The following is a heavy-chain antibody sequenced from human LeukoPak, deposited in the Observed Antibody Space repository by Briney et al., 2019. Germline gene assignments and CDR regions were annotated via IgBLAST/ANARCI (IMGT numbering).Heavy chain of an antibody. CDR2: IKSKTDGGTT. V-gene: IGHV3-15*01. CDR3: TTDISGSPRDY. D-gene: IGHD1-26*01. J-gene: IGHJ4*02. CDR1: GFTFSNAW. Sequence: PGGSLRLSCAASGFTFSNAWMSWVRQAPGKGLEWVGRIKSKTDGGTTDYAAPVKGRFTISRDDSKNTLYLQTNSLKTEDTAVYYCTTDISGSPRDYWGQGTLVTVSS.